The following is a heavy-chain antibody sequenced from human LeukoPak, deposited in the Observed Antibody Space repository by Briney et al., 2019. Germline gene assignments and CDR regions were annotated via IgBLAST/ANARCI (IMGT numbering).Heavy chain of an antibody. CDR2: IYQTGSA. V-gene: IGHV4-39*01. CDR1: GGSITGISYY. CDR3: AKGLDYLDV. D-gene: IGHD3/OR15-3a*01. Sequence: TASETLSLTCTVSGGSITGISYYWNWLRQPPGKELEWIGRIYQTGSADYKPSLKSRVTLSVDTTNNQFSLRLSSVTAADTAVYYCAKGLDYLDVWGKGVTVSVSS. J-gene: IGHJ6*03.